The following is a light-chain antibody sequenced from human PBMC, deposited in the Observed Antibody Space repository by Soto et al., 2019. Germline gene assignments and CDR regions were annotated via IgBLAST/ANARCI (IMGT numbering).Light chain of an antibody. CDR3: SSYTSSNTYV. J-gene: IGLJ1*01. Sequence: QSVLTQPPSVSGSPGQTVAISCTGTSSDVGSYNRVSWYQQPPGTAPKVMIYEVSNRPSGVPDRFSGSKSGNTASLTISGLQAEDEADYYCSSYTSSNTYVFGTGTKVTVL. CDR2: EVS. CDR1: SSDVGSYNR. V-gene: IGLV2-18*02.